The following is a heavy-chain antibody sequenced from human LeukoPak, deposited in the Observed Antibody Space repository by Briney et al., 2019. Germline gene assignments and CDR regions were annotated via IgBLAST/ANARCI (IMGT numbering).Heavy chain of an antibody. D-gene: IGHD3-3*01. CDR1: GGSISTSSYS. CDR2: IYYTGST. J-gene: IGHJ3*02. Sequence: SETLSLTCTVSGGSISTSSYSWGWIRQPPGKGLEWIGTIYYTGSTNYNPSLKSRVTISVDTSKNQFSLKLSSVTAADTAVYYCARAFRGIFGVFEAFDIWGQGTMVTVSS. V-gene: IGHV4-39*07. CDR3: ARAFRGIFGVFEAFDI.